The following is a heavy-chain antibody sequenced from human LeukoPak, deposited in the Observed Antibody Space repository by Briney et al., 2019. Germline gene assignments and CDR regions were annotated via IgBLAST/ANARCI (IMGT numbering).Heavy chain of an antibody. CDR3: ARDRGTSGIVVVAYYYYMDV. V-gene: IGHV4-4*07. J-gene: IGHJ6*03. D-gene: IGHD3-22*01. CDR1: GGSISSYY. Sequence: SETLSLTCTVSGGSISSYYWSWIRQPAGKGLEWIGRIYTSGSTNYNPSLKSRVTMSVDTSKNQFSLELSSVTAADTAVYYCARDRGTSGIVVVAYYYYMDVWGKGTTVTVSS. CDR2: IYTSGST.